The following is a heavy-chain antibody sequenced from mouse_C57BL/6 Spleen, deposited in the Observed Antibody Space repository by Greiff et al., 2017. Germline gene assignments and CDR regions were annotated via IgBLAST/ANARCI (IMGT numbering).Heavy chain of an antibody. Sequence: VQLQESGPELVKPGASVKISCKASGYAFSSSWMNWVKQRPGKGLEWIGRIYPGDGDTNYNGKFKGKATLTADKSSSTAYMQLSSLTSEDSAVYFCASLLPLECWGQGTTLTVAA. V-gene: IGHV1-82*01. D-gene: IGHD1-1*01. CDR2: IYPGDGDT. CDR1: GYAFSSSW. J-gene: IGHJ2*01. CDR3: ASLLPLEC.